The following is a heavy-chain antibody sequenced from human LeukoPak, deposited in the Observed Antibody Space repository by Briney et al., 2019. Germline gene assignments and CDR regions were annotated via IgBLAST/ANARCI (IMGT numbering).Heavy chain of an antibody. CDR3: ARGGLNWYDCDY. Sequence: PGGSLRLSCAASGFTFSRYWMSWVRQAPGKGLEWVANIKQDGSEKYYVDSVKGRFTISRDNAKNSLYLQMNSLRAEDTAVNYCARGGLNWYDCDYWGQGTLVTVSS. CDR2: IKQDGSEK. CDR1: GFTFSRYW. V-gene: IGHV3-7*01. J-gene: IGHJ4*02. D-gene: IGHD1-20*01.